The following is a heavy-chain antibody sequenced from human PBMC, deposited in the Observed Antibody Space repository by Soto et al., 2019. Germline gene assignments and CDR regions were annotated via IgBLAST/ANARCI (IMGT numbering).Heavy chain of an antibody. CDR3: ARGYYDSSGPGVAFDI. CDR1: GYAFTTYH. CDR2: IDPSDGTT. J-gene: IGHJ3*02. V-gene: IGHV1-46*04. Sequence: GASVKVSCKASGYAFTTYHMHWVRQAPGQGLEWMGMIDPSDGTTTYAQKLQGRVTMTRDTATSTVYMELTSVTAADTAVYYCARGYYDSSGPGVAFDIWGPGTMVTVSS. D-gene: IGHD3-22*01.